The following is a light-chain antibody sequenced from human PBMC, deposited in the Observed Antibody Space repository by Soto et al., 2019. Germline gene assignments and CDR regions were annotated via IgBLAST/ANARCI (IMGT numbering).Light chain of an antibody. CDR3: AAWDDSLSGWV. CDR2: YNT. Sequence: QSVLTQPPSVSGAPGQRVTISCTGSGSTFGAGSDVHWYQQVPGTAPKLLISYNTNRPSGVPDRFSGSKSGTSASLAISGLRSEDEADYYCAAWDDSLSGWVFGGGTKLTVL. CDR1: GSTFGAGSD. J-gene: IGLJ3*02. V-gene: IGLV1-40*01.